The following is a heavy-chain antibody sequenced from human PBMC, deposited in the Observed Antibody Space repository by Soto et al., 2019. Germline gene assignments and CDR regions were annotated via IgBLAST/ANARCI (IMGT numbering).Heavy chain of an antibody. J-gene: IGHJ4*02. Sequence: ASVKVSFKASGYTFTSYSIHGVRQAPGQGLEWMAIINPSSGSTGFTHDFRGRVAMTRDTSTSTVYMELSSLRPEDTAVYYCARGRGSGCLDYWGQGTLVTVSS. CDR1: GYTFTSYS. V-gene: IGHV1-46*01. D-gene: IGHD6-19*01. CDR3: ARGRGSGCLDY. CDR2: INPSSGST.